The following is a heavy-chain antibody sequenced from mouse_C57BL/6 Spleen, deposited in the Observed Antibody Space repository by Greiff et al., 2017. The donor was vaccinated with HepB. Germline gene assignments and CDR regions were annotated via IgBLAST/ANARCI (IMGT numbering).Heavy chain of an antibody. D-gene: IGHD2-4*01. CDR1: GYTFTSYW. J-gene: IGHJ1*03. CDR2: IYPGSGST. V-gene: IGHV1-55*01. Sequence: QVQLQQPGAELVKPGASVKMSCKASGYTFTSYWITWVKQRPGQGLEWIGDIYPGSGSTNYNEKFKSKATLTVDTSSSTAYMQLSSLTSEDSAVYYCARSSYYDYDDWYFDVWGTGTTVTVSS. CDR3: ARSSYYDYDDWYFDV.